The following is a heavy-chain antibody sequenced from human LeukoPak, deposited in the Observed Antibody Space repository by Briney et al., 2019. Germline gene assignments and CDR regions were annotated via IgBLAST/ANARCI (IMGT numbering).Heavy chain of an antibody. Sequence: GGSLRLXCAASGFTFSSYSMNWVRQAPGKELESVSSISSSSSYIYYADSVKGRFTISRDNATNSLYLQMNSLRAEDTAVYYCASYRRFDIAAAPSPLYWGQGTLVTVSS. CDR1: GFTFSSYS. D-gene: IGHD6-13*01. J-gene: IGHJ4*02. CDR2: ISSSSSYI. CDR3: ASYRRFDIAAAPSPLY. V-gene: IGHV3-21*01.